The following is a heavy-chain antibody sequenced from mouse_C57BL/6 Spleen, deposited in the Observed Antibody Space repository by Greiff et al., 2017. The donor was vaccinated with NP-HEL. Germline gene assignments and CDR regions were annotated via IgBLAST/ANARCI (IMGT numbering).Heavy chain of an antibody. J-gene: IGHJ2*01. V-gene: IGHV1-82*01. CDR2: IYPGDGDT. CDR1: GYAFSSSW. Sequence: VQLQQSGPELVKPGASVKISCKASGYAFSSSWMNWVKQRPGKGLEWIGRIYPGDGDTNYNGKFKGKATLTADKSSSTAYMQLSSLTSEDSAVYFCARSPIYYYGSSYIDYWGQGTTLTVSS. CDR3: ARSPIYYYGSSYIDY. D-gene: IGHD1-1*01.